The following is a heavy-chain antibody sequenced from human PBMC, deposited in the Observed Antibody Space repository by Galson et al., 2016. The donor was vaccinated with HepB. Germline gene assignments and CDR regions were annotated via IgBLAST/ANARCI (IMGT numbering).Heavy chain of an antibody. D-gene: IGHD2-15*01. J-gene: IGHJ4*02. CDR3: TRADVDSLVVFPACALDD. Sequence: SLRLSCAASGFTFSSYGMHWVRQAPGTGLEWAADIWHDGGHTSYADSVQGRFTIFSDNSKDTLYLQMNSLSAEDTPVYYFTRADVDSLVVFPACALDDWGQGTLVTVSS. CDR1: GFTFSSYG. V-gene: IGHV3-33*01. CDR2: IWHDGGHT.